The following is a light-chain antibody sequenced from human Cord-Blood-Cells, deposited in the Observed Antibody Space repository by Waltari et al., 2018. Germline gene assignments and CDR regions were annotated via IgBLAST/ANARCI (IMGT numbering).Light chain of an antibody. CDR2: EDN. Sequence: FMLTQPHSLSESPGKTVTIPCTRSSGSIASNYVQWYQQRPGSAPTTVIYEDNQSPSGVPDRFSGSIDSSSNSASLTISGLKTEDEADYYCQSYDSSNLWVFGGGTKLTVL. CDR3: QSYDSSNLWV. CDR1: SGSIASNY. V-gene: IGLV6-57*03. J-gene: IGLJ3*02.